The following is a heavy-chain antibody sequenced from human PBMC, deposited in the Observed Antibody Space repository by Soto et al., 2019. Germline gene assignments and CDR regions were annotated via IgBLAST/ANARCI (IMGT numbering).Heavy chain of an antibody. CDR3: ARDRYYYDSSGYPHFDY. D-gene: IGHD3-22*01. CDR2: ISSSSSYI. CDR1: GFTFSSYS. V-gene: IGHV3-21*01. J-gene: IGHJ4*02. Sequence: EVQLVESGGGLVKPGGSLRLSCAASGFTFSSYSMNWVRQAPGKGLEWVSSISSSSSYIYYADSVKGRFTISRDNAXNXXYLQMNSLRAEDTAVYYCARDRYYYDSSGYPHFDYWGQGTLVTVSS.